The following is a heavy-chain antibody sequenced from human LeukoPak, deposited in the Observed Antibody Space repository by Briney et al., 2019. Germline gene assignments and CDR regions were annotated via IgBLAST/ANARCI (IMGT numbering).Heavy chain of an antibody. V-gene: IGHV1-46*01. CDR1: GYTFTSYY. D-gene: IGHD2-2*02. J-gene: IGHJ1*01. CDR3: ARGTRDCTSSSCYNF. CDR2: INPSGGST. Sequence: ASVKVSCKASGYTFTSYYMHWVRQAPGQGLEWMGIINPSGGSTSYAQKFQGRVTMTRDTSITAAYLELSSLNSDDTAVYYCARGTRDCTSSSCYNFWGQGTLVTVSS.